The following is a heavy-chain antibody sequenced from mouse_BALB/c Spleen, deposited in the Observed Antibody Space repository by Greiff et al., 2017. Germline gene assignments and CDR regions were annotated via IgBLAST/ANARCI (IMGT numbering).Heavy chain of an antibody. CDR1: GFNITDTY. CDR3: ASGPHYYSSSYVRAMDY. D-gene: IGHD1-1*01. J-gene: IGHJ4*01. V-gene: IGHV14-3*02. Sequence: VQLQQSGAELVKPGASVKLSCTASGFNITDTYMHWVKQRPEQGLEWIGRIDPANGNTKYDPKFQGKATITADTSSNTAYLQLSSLTSEDTAVYYCASGPHYYSSSYVRAMDYWGQGTSVTVSS. CDR2: IDPANGNT.